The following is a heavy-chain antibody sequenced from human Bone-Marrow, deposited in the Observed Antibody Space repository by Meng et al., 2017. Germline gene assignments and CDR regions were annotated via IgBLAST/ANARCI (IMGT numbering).Heavy chain of an antibody. Sequence: EGQRVESGGGLVKPGGSLRLSCAASGFTFSSYSMNWVRQAPGKGLEWVSSISSSSSYIYYADSVKGRFTISRDNAKNTLYLQMNSLRVDDTAVYYCAQLGTTDYWGQGALVTVSS. CDR3: AQLGTTDY. V-gene: IGHV3-21*01. J-gene: IGHJ4*02. D-gene: IGHD6-13*01. CDR2: ISSSSSYI. CDR1: GFTFSSYS.